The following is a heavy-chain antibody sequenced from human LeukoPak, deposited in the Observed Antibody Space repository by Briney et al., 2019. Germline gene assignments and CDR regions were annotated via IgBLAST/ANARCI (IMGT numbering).Heavy chain of an antibody. J-gene: IGHJ4*02. CDR3: ARTTVTTYYFDY. D-gene: IGHD4-17*01. CDR2: INPSGGST. V-gene: IGHV1-46*01. Sequence: ASVKVSCKASGYTFTSYYMHWVRQAPGQGLEWMGIINPSGGSTSYAQKFQGRVTMTRDTSTSTVYMELSSPRSEDTAVYYCARTTVTTYYFDYWGQGTLVTVSS. CDR1: GYTFTSYY.